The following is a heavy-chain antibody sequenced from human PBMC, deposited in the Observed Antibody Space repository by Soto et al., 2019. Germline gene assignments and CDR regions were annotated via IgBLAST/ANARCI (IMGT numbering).Heavy chain of an antibody. Sequence: SETLSVTRTVSGGSISSYYWSWIRQPAGKGLEWIGRIYTSGSTNYNPSLKSRVTMSVDTSKNQFSLKLSSVTAADTAVYYCARDSSVSGYDYWGQVTLVPFSS. CDR1: GGSISSYY. J-gene: IGHJ4*02. V-gene: IGHV4-4*07. D-gene: IGHD5-12*01. CDR2: IYTSGST. CDR3: ARDSSVSGYDY.